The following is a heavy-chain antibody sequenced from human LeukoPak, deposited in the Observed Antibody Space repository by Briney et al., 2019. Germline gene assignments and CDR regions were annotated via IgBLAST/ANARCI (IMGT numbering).Heavy chain of an antibody. CDR2: ISAYNGNT. V-gene: IGHV1-18*04. Sequence: ASVKVSCKASGYTFTSYGISWVRQAPGQGLEWMGWISAYNGNTNYAQKLQGRVTMTTDTSTSTAYMELRSLRSDDTAVYYCARAKRGGYDRLDYYFDYWGQGTLVTVSS. CDR1: GYTFTSYG. D-gene: IGHD5-12*01. CDR3: ARAKRGGYDRLDYYFDY. J-gene: IGHJ4*02.